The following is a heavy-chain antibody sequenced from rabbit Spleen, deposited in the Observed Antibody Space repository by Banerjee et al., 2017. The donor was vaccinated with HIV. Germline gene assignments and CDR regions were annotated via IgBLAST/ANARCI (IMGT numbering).Heavy chain of an antibody. J-gene: IGHJ4*01. CDR2: IDPVFGIT. CDR1: GFTLSSYY. CDR3: ARDGAGGSYFAL. D-gene: IGHD8-1*01. V-gene: IGHV1S7*01. Sequence: QLKESGGGLVQPGGSLKLSCKASGFTLSSYYMNWVRQAPGKGLEWIGYIDPVFGITYYANWVNGRFSISRENAQNTVFLQMTSLTAAYTATYFCARDGAGGSYFALWGPGTLVTVS.